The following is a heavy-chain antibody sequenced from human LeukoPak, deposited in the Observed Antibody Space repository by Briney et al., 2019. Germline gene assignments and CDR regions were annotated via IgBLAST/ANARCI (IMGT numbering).Heavy chain of an antibody. CDR2: IIPIFGTA. V-gene: IGHV1-69*05. D-gene: IGHD6-13*01. Sequence: GASVKVSCKASGGTFSSYAISWVRQAPGQGLEWMGGIIPIFGTANYAQKFQGRVTITTDESTSTAYMELSSLRSEDTAVYYCATSPGMAAAGTLSDAFDIWGQGTMVTVSS. J-gene: IGHJ3*02. CDR1: GGTFSSYA. CDR3: ATSPGMAAAGTLSDAFDI.